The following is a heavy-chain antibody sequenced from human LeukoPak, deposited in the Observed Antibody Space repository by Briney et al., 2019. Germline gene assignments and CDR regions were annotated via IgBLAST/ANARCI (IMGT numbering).Heavy chain of an antibody. J-gene: IGHJ5*02. D-gene: IGHD5-12*01. V-gene: IGHV4-39*01. CDR2: VYNTGST. CDR1: GGSMSSENEY. CDR3: AKSLMYSGYENWFDP. Sequence: PSETLSLTCSVSGGSMSSENEYWGWIRQTPGKGLEWIGSVYNTGSTDYNPSLKRRFSISIDTSKNQFSLKVTSVTPEDTAVYYCAKSLMYSGYENWFDPWGQGTLVTVSS.